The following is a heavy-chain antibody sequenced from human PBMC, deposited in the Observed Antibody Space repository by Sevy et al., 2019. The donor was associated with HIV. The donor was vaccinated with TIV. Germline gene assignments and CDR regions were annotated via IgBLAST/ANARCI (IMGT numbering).Heavy chain of an antibody. Sequence: GGSLRLSCAASGLTFSTYSFNWVRQAPGKGLEWVSSISSTSTYIYYADSVKGRFTISRDNAKNSLYLQMTSLRAEDTAVYYCARGLELGYFDYLGLGTLVTVSS. CDR2: ISSTSTYI. CDR1: GLTFSTYS. V-gene: IGHV3-21*01. CDR3: ARGLELGYFDY. J-gene: IGHJ4*02. D-gene: IGHD1-7*01.